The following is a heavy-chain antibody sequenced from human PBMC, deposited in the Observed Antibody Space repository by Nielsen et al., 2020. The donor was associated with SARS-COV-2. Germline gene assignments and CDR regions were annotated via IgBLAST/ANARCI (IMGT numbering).Heavy chain of an antibody. D-gene: IGHD2-15*01. CDR1: GDSITSGGSH. V-gene: IGHV4-31*03. CDR3: ARGAAWFDP. J-gene: IGHJ5*02. Sequence: LRLSCTVSGDSITSGGSHWSWIRHHPSRGLEWLGFTSYDGNTYSNPSLESRLIISVDTSENQFSLRLNSVTAADTAIYFCARGAAWFDPWGQGTLVTVSS. CDR2: TSYDGNT.